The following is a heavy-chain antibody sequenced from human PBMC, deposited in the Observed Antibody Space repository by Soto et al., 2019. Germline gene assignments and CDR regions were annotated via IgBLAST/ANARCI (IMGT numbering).Heavy chain of an antibody. CDR1: GFTFSSYS. J-gene: IGHJ4*02. CDR2: ISSSSSTI. CDR3: ARANRGVIRWYFDY. V-gene: IGHV3-48*01. D-gene: IGHD3-10*01. Sequence: PGGSLRLSCAASGFTFSSYSMNWVRQAPGKGLEWVSYISSSSSTIYYADSVKGRFTISRDNAKNSLYLQMNSLRAADTAVYYCARANRGVIRWYFDYWGQGTLVTVSS.